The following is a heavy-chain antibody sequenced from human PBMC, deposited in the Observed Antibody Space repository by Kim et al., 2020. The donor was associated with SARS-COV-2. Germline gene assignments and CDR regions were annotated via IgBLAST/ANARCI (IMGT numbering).Heavy chain of an antibody. CDR1: GGSFSGYY. J-gene: IGHJ3*02. V-gene: IGHV4-34*01. Sequence: SETLSLTCAVYGGSFSGYYWSWIRQPPGKGLEWIGEINHSGSTNYNPSLKSRVTISVDTSKNQFSLKLSSVTAADTAVYYCARGFLSGSYLSVGAFDIWGQGTMVTVSS. CDR3: ARGFLSGSYLSVGAFDI. CDR2: INHSGST. D-gene: IGHD1-26*01.